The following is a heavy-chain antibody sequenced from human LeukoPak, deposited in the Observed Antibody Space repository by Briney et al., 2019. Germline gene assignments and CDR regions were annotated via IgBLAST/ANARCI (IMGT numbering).Heavy chain of an antibody. J-gene: IGHJ4*01. Sequence: GRSLRLSCAASGFTFSSYRMHCVRQAPGKGLEGVSVISYDGSNKYYADSVKGRFTISRDNSKNTLYLQMNSLRAEDTAVYYCARGGLRGYCYGYFDYWGQGTLVTVSS. D-gene: IGHD5-18*01. V-gene: IGHV3-30*03. CDR1: GFTFSSYR. CDR3: ARGGLRGYCYGYFDY. CDR2: ISYDGSNK.